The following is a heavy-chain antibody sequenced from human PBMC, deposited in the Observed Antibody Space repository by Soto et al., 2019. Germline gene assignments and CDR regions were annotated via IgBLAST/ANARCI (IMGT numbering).Heavy chain of an antibody. V-gene: IGHV3-21*01. D-gene: IGHD5-12*01. CDR2: ISSTSVYM. Sequence: EVQLVESGGGLVKPGGSLRLSCAASGFTFSTYNMNWVRQAPGKGLEWVASISSTSVYMYYANSLKGRFTISRANAKSSLYLQVNSLRAEETAVYYCARGWLRDPWMYWGQGTLVNVSS. J-gene: IGHJ4*02. CDR1: GFTFSTYN. CDR3: ARGWLRDPWMY.